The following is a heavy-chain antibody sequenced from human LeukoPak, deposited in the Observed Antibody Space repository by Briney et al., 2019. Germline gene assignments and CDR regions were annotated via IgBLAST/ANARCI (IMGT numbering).Heavy chain of an antibody. V-gene: IGHV3-30*03. CDR1: GFTFSSYG. CDR2: ISYDGRNK. CDR3: ARDGFWYYYDSSGYYDDAFDI. D-gene: IGHD3-22*01. Sequence: GGSLRLSCAASGFTFSSYGMHWVRQAPGKGLEWVAVISYDGRNKYYADSVKGRFTISRDNSKNTLYLQMNSLRAEDTAVYYCARDGFWYYYDSSGYYDDAFDIWGQGTMVTVSS. J-gene: IGHJ3*02.